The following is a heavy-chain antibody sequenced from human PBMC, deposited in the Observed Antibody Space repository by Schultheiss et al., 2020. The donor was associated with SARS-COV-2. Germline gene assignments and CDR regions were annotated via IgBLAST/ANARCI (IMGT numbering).Heavy chain of an antibody. J-gene: IGHJ4*02. Sequence: GGSLRLSCAASGFTFRGYWMSWVRHAPGKGLEWVANVNQYGTDRSYVDSVKGRFTISRDNDKNSLFLQMNSLRVDDTAVYYCARGGIDYGDRPWDSWGQGTLVTVSS. V-gene: IGHV3-7*03. CDR1: GFTFRGYW. CDR3: ARGGIDYGDRPWDS. CDR2: VNQYGTDR. D-gene: IGHD4-17*01.